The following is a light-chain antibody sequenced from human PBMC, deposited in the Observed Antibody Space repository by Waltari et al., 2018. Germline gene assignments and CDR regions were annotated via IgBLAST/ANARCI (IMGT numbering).Light chain of an antibody. CDR2: GVS. J-gene: IGLJ3*02. Sequence: QSALTQPASVSGSPRQSITISCTGTGRDIGAFNYVSWYQQHSGKAPRLIIFGVSDRPSGISNRFSGSKSGNTASLTISGLQAEDEADYYCTSFTRAKTWVFGGGTKVTVL. CDR1: GRDIGAFNY. V-gene: IGLV2-14*03. CDR3: TSFTRAKTWV.